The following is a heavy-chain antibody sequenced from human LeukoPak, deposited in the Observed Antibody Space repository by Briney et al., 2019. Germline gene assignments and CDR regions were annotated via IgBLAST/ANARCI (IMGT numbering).Heavy chain of an antibody. CDR2: ISPDGSGT. CDR3: AKDVYYYDSSGYYNY. D-gene: IGHD3-22*01. CDR1: GFTFSTYW. Sequence: GGSLRLSCAASGFTFSTYWMYWVRQAPGKGLMWVSKISPDGSGTTYADSVKGRFTISRDNAKNTLYLQMNSLRAEDTAVYYCAKDVYYYDSSGYYNYWGQGTLVAVSS. V-gene: IGHV3-74*01. J-gene: IGHJ4*02.